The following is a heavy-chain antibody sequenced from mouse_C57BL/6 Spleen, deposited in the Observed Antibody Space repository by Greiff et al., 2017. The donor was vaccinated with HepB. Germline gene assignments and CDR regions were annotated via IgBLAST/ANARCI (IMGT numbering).Heavy chain of an antibody. D-gene: IGHD2-1*01. V-gene: IGHV1-81*01. J-gene: IGHJ4*01. CDR2: IYPRSGNT. Sequence: VQLQESGAELARPGASVKLFCKASGYTFTSYGISWVKQRTGQGLEWIGEIYPRSGNTYYNEKFKGKATLTADKSSSTAYMELRSLTSEDSAVYFCANYGIYYAMDYWGQGTSVTVSS. CDR3: ANYGIYYAMDY. CDR1: GYTFTSYG.